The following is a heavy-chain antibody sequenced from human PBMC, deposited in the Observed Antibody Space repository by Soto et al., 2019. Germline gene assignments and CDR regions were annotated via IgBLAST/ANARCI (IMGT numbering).Heavy chain of an antibody. CDR2: ISYDGKNT. CDR3: AQSVYDSRGHDAFDI. Sequence: QVQLVESGGGVVQPGRSLRLSCAASGFIFSNYGMDWVRQAPGKGLEWVAVISYDGKNTYYADSVKGRFTISRDNSKNTLYLQMNSLRAVDTAVYYCAQSVYDSRGHDAFDIWGQGTMVTVSS. CDR1: GFIFSNYG. J-gene: IGHJ3*02. V-gene: IGHV3-30*18. D-gene: IGHD3-22*01.